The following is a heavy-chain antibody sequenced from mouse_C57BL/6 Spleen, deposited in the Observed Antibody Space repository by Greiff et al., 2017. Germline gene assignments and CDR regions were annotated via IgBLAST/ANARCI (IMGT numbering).Heavy chain of an antibody. D-gene: IGHD2-1*01. J-gene: IGHJ3*01. V-gene: IGHV1-81*01. Sequence: QVQLQQSGAELARPGASVKLSCKASGYTFTSYGISWVKQRTGQGLEWIGEIYPRSGNTYYNEKFKGKATLTADKSSSTAYMELRSLTSEDSAVYFCARSYGNYEFAYWGQGTLVTVSA. CDR2: IYPRSGNT. CDR3: ARSYGNYEFAY. CDR1: GYTFTSYG.